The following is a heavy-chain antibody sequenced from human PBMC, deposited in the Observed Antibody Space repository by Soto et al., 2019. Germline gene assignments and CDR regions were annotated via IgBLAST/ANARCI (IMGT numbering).Heavy chain of an antibody. D-gene: IGHD2-15*01. CDR2: MFYSGLT. CDR1: GYSVSSSDYY. CDR3: APLTVSLSGPYGIHV. J-gene: IGHJ6*02. V-gene: IGHV4-39*01. Sequence: SETLSLTCSVSGYSVSSSDYYWAWIRQPPGKGLEWIGSMFYSGLTYYNPSLKSRVTLSVDTSKNHCSVRLNSVTAADTAVYYCAPLTVSLSGPYGIHVWGQGTTVTVSS.